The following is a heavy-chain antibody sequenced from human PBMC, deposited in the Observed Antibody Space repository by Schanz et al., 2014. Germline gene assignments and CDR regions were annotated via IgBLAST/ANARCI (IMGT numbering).Heavy chain of an antibody. CDR3: ARDLTVDTGYVVHYYYYGMDV. V-gene: IGHV3-48*02. Sequence: EVQLLESGGGLVQPGGSLRLSCAASGFTFSSYAMSWVRQTPGKGLEWVSYISRSSSTIYYTDSVKGRFTISRDNAKNSVFLQMNGLRDEDTAVYYCARDLTVDTGYVVHYYYYGMDVWGQGTTVTVSS. CDR2: ISRSSSTI. D-gene: IGHD5-12*01. J-gene: IGHJ6*02. CDR1: GFTFSSYA.